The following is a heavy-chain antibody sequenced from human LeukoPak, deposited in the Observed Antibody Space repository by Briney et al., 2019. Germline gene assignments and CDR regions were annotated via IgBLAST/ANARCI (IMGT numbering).Heavy chain of an antibody. CDR2: IYYSGST. Sequence: SETLSLTCTGSGGSISSYYWSWIRQPPGKGLEWIGYIYYSGSTNYNPSLKSRVTISVDTSKNQFSLKLSSVTAADTAVYYCARGSHCSGGSCYRDAFDIWGQGTMVTVSS. CDR3: ARGSHCSGGSCYRDAFDI. D-gene: IGHD2-15*01. V-gene: IGHV4-59*08. J-gene: IGHJ3*02. CDR1: GGSISSYY.